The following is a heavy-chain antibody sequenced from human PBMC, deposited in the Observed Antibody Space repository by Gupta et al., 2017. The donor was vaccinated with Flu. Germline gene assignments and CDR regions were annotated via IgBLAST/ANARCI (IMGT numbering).Heavy chain of an antibody. CDR3: AKDRETMIVGPGVCLAY. J-gene: IGHJ4*02. CDR2: ISGSGGST. D-gene: IGHD3-22*01. CDR1: GFTFSSYA. V-gene: IGHV3-23*01. Sequence: EVQLLESGGGLVQPGGSLRLSCSASGFTFSSYAMSWVRQAPGKGLEWVSAISGSGGSTYYADSVKGRFTISRDNSKNTLYLQMNSLRAEDTAVYYCAKDRETMIVGPGVCLAYWGQGTLVTVSS.